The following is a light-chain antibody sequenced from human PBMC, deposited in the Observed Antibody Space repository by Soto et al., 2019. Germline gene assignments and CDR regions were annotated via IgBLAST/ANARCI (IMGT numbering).Light chain of an antibody. Sequence: QSVLTQPASVSGSPGQSVTISCTGTSSDIGLYNYVSWYQQHPAKAPKLMVYDVTHRPSGVSNRLSGSKSGNTASLTISGLLVEDEADYYCTSYTNSNTLIFGGGTQLTVL. CDR3: TSYTNSNTLI. J-gene: IGLJ7*01. CDR1: SSDIGLYNY. V-gene: IGLV2-14*01. CDR2: DVT.